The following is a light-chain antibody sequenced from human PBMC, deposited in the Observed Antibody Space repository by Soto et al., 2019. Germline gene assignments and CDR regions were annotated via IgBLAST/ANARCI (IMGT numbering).Light chain of an antibody. CDR1: QGISSY. V-gene: IGKV1-8*01. CDR2: AAS. J-gene: IGKJ1*01. Sequence: AIRMTQTPSSFSASXXDRVTITCWSSQGISSYLAWYQQKPGKAPKLXXYAASTLQSGVPSRFSGSGSGTDFTLTISSLQPEDFATYFCQQSYSTPPWTFGQGTKVDIK. CDR3: QQSYSTPPWT.